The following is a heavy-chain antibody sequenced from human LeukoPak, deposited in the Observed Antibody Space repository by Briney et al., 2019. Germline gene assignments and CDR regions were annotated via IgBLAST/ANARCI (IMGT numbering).Heavy chain of an antibody. Sequence: SETLSLTCTVSGGSISSYYWSWIRQPPGKGLEWIGEINHSGSTNYNPSLKSRVTISVDTSKNQFSLKLSSVTAADTAVYYCARAEAGSSWYSDDYWGQGTLVTVSS. CDR1: GGSISSYY. D-gene: IGHD6-13*01. CDR3: ARAEAGSSWYSDDY. V-gene: IGHV4-34*01. J-gene: IGHJ4*02. CDR2: INHSGST.